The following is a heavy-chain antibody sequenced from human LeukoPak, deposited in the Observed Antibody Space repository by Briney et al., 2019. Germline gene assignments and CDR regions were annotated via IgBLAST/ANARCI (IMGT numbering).Heavy chain of an antibody. CDR3: ARQMAQPHRATFDV. V-gene: IGHV3-7*01. Sequence: PGGSLRLSCAASGFTFSSYWMSWVRQAPGKGLEWVANIKQDGSEKYYVDSVKGRFTISRDNAKNSLYLQMNSLRAEDTAVYYCARQMAQPHRATFDVWGQGTMVTVSS. J-gene: IGHJ3*01. CDR1: GFTFSSYW. CDR2: IKQDGSEK. D-gene: IGHD2-8*01.